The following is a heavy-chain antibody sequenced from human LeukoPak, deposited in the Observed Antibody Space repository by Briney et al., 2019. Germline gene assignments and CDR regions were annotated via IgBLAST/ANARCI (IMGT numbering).Heavy chain of an antibody. Sequence: GGSLRLSCAASGFTFSTYAMSWVRQAPGKGLEWVSAISGSGGSTYYADSVKGRFTISRDNSKNTLYLQMNSLRAEDTAVYYCAKDPRFLEWFGWGQGTLVTVSS. CDR3: AKDPRFLEWFG. D-gene: IGHD3-3*01. J-gene: IGHJ4*02. CDR1: GFTFSTYA. CDR2: ISGSGGST. V-gene: IGHV3-23*01.